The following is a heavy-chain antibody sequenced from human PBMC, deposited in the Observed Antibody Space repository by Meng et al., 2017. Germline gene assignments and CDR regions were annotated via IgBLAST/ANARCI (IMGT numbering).Heavy chain of an antibody. CDR1: GFTFSDYY. D-gene: IGHD3-22*01. Sequence: GESLKISCAASGFTFSDYYMSWIRQAPGKGLEWVSYMSQSGITIYYADSVKGRFTISRDNAKNSLYLQMNSLRAEDTAVYYCARGHYYHDRSGYNDYWGQGTLVTVSS. CDR3: ARGHYYHDRSGYNDY. CDR2: MSQSGITI. J-gene: IGHJ4*02. V-gene: IGHV3-11*01.